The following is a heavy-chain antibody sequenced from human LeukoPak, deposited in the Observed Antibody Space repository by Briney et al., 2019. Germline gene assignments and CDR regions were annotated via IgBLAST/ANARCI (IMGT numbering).Heavy chain of an antibody. J-gene: IGHJ4*02. CDR3: VRGDSRDY. CDR2: ISSSSTM. Sequence: GALRLSCAASGFTFSISTMNWVRQAPGKGLEWVSSISSSSTMHYADSVKGRLTISRDNAKNSLYLQINSLRAEDTAVYYCVRGDSRDYWGQGTLVTVSS. V-gene: IGHV3-69-1*01. D-gene: IGHD6-13*01. CDR1: GFTFSIST.